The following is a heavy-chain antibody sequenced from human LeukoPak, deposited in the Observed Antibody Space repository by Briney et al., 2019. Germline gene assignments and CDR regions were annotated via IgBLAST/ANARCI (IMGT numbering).Heavy chain of an antibody. CDR2: INAGNGNT. V-gene: IGHV1-3*01. J-gene: IGHJ4*02. CDR1: GYTFTSYA. CDR3: AREDGTRGIAVAGNYFPDY. Sequence: ASVKVSCKASGYTFTSYAMHWVRQAPGQRLEWMGWINAGNGNTKYSQKFQGRVTITRDTSASTAYMELSSLRSEDTAVYYCAREDGTRGIAVAGNYFPDYWGQGTLVTVSS. D-gene: IGHD6-19*01.